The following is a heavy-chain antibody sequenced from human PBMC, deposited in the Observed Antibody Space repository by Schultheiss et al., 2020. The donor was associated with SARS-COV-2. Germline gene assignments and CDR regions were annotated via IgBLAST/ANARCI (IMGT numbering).Heavy chain of an antibody. CDR2: ISSSSSTI. Sequence: GGSLRLSCAASGFTFSSYEMNWVRQAPGKGLEWVSYISSSSSTIYYADSVKGRFTISRDNAKNSLYLQMNSLRDEDTAVYYCARQWEDMVLAYFDYWGQGTLVTVSS. J-gene: IGHJ4*02. V-gene: IGHV3-48*02. CDR3: ARQWEDMVLAYFDY. CDR1: GFTFSSYE. D-gene: IGHD3-10*01.